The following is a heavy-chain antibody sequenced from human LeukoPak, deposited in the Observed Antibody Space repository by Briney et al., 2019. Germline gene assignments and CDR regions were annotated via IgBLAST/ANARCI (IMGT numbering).Heavy chain of an antibody. J-gene: IGHJ3*02. D-gene: IGHD3-3*01. V-gene: IGHV1-18*01. CDR3: ATGGDYDFWSGPPAFDI. CDR1: GYTFTSYG. CDR2: ISAYNGNT. Sequence: PGASVKVSCKASGYTFTSYGISWVRQAPGQGLEWMGWISAYNGNTNYAQKLQGRVTMTTDTSTSTAYMELRSLRSDDTAVYYCATGGDYDFWSGPPAFDIWGQGTMVTVSS.